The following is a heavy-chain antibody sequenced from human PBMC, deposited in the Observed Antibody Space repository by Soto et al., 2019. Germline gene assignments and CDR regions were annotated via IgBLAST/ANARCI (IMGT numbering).Heavy chain of an antibody. CDR2: ISYDGSNK. J-gene: IGHJ6*02. CDR3: ARVRTDIVLVPAAMAYYYGMYV. D-gene: IGHD2-2*01. V-gene: IGHV3-30-3*01. Sequence: QVQLVESGGGVVQPGRSLRLSCAASGFTFSSYAMHWVRQAPGKGLEWVAVISYDGSNKYYADSVKGRFTISRDNSKNTLYLQMNSLRAEDTAVYYCARVRTDIVLVPAAMAYYYGMYVWGQRTTVTVSS. CDR1: GFTFSSYA.